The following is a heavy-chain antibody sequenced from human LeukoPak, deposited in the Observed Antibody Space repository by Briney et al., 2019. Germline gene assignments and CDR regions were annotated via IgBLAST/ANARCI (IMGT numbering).Heavy chain of an antibody. CDR1: GFTVSSDY. Sequence: GGSLRLSCAASGFTVSSDYMSWVRQAPGKGLEWVSVIYSGGSIYYADSVKGRFTISRDKSKNTVYLQMNSLRFEDTAMYYCARNWFDPWGQGTLVTVSS. V-gene: IGHV3-53*05. CDR3: ARNWFDP. J-gene: IGHJ5*02. CDR2: IYSGGSI.